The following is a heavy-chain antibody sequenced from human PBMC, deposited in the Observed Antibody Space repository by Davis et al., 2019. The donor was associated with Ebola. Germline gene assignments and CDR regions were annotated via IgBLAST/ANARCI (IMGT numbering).Heavy chain of an antibody. CDR3: ARDGGVELATHYYYYYGMDV. CDR1: GGSVSSGSYY. Sequence: PSETLSLTCTVSGGSVSSGSYYWIWIRQPPGKGLEWIGYIYYSGSTNYNPSLKSRVTISVDTSKNQFSLKLSSVTAADTAVYYCARDGGVELATHYYYYYGMDVWGQGTTVTVSS. J-gene: IGHJ6*02. V-gene: IGHV4-61*01. CDR2: IYYSGST. D-gene: IGHD1-7*01.